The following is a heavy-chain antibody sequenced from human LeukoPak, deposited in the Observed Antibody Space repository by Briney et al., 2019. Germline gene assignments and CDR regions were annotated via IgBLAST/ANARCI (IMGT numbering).Heavy chain of an antibody. CDR3: ARGGGYYYDSSDYYREEFFQH. CDR1: GFTFNHYY. Sequence: GGSLRLSCAASGFTFNHYYMTWIRQAPGKGLEWVSYISSSSSYTNYADSVKGRFTISRDNAKDSLYLHMNSLRAEDTAVYYCARGGGYYYDSSDYYREEFFQHWGQGTLVTVSS. V-gene: IGHV3-11*05. D-gene: IGHD3-22*01. CDR2: ISSSSSYT. J-gene: IGHJ1*01.